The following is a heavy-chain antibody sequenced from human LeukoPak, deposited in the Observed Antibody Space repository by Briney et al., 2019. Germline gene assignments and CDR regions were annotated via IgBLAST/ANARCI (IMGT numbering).Heavy chain of an antibody. D-gene: IGHD6-13*01. Sequence: GESLKISCKGSGYRFTNYWIGWVRQMPGKGLEGMGIIYPGDSDTRYSPSFQGQVTISADNSITTAYLQWSSLKASDTAMYYCARQGSWGTIYYYYYMDVWGKGTTVTVSS. CDR2: IYPGDSDT. V-gene: IGHV5-51*01. CDR1: GYRFTNYW. J-gene: IGHJ6*03. CDR3: ARQGSWGTIYYYYYMDV.